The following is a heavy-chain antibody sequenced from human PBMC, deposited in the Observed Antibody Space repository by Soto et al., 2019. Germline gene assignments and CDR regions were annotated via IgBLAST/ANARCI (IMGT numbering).Heavy chain of an antibody. J-gene: IGHJ3*01. D-gene: IGHD1-1*01. CDR3: ATWHEREHAYDV. CDR1: GFTISGKKY. CDR2: LYDLDGS. V-gene: IGHV3-53*01. Sequence: DVQWVESGGGLIQPGESLRLSCAACGFTISGKKYVAWVRQAPGKGLEWVSALYDLDGSFYAASVKGRFTTSSDSSKTTVYLQMNDLRPDDTAVYYCATWHEREHAYDVWGQGTTVTVSS.